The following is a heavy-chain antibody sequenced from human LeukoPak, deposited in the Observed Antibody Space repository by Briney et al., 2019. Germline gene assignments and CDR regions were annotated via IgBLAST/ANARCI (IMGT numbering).Heavy chain of an antibody. CDR2: INHSGST. CDR1: GGSFSGYY. J-gene: IGHJ5*02. D-gene: IGHD2-15*01. CDR3: ARYCSGDSCYHNWFDP. V-gene: IGHV4-34*01. Sequence: SETLSLTCAVYGGSFSGYYWSWIRQPPGKGLEWIGEINHSGSTNYNPSLESRVTISVDTSKNQFSLKLSSVTAADTAVYYCARYCSGDSCYHNWFDPWGQGTLVTVSS.